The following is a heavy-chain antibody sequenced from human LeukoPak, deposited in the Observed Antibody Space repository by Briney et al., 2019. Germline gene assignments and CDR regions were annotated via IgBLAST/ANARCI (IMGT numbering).Heavy chain of an antibody. J-gene: IGHJ4*02. V-gene: IGHV4-38-2*01. Sequence: PSETLSLTCAVSGYSISSGYYWGWIRQPPGKGLEWIGSIYHSGSTYYNPSLKSRVTISVDTSKNQFSLKVNSVTAADTAVYYCARHSRFPPDYWGQGTLVTVSS. CDR1: GYSISSGYY. CDR2: IYHSGST. CDR3: ARHSRFPPDY.